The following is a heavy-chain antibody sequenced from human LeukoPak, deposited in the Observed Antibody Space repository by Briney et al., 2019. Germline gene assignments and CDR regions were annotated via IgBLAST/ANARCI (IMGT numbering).Heavy chain of an antibody. CDR2: IYYSGST. CDR1: GGSISNYY. V-gene: IGHV4-59*01. J-gene: IGHJ5*02. Sequence: SSETLSLTCTVSGGSISNYYWIWSRQPPGKGLEWIGYIYYSGSTKYNPSLKSRVTISVDTSKNQFSLKLNSVTAADTAVYYCARGPSSSEWFDPWGQGTLVTVSS. D-gene: IGHD6-6*01. CDR3: ARGPSSSEWFDP.